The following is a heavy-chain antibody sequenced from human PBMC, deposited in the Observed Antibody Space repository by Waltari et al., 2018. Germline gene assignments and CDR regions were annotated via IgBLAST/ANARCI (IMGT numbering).Heavy chain of an antibody. CDR1: GFTFSSYL. CDR2: ISYDGSSK. Sequence: QVQLVESGGGVVQPGRSLRLSCATSGFTFSSYLFHWVLQAPGKGLEWVAIISYDGSSKYYADSVQGRFTISRDASKKTLYLQMNSLRPDDTALYFCAGGEVVADVWTWGQGTLVTVSS. D-gene: IGHD2-15*01. J-gene: IGHJ5*02. V-gene: IGHV3-30*01. CDR3: AGGEVVADVWT.